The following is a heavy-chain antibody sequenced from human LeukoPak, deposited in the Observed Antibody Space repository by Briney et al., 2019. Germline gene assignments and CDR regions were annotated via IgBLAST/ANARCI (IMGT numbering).Heavy chain of an antibody. CDR1: GFTFSSYA. J-gene: IGHJ4*02. D-gene: IGHD6-19*01. CDR2: ISGSGGST. CDR3: AKDSEWLPPTPLDY. Sequence: GGSLRLSCAASGFTFSSYAMSWVRQAPGEGLEWVSAISGSGGSTYYADSVKGRFTISRDNSKNTLYLQMNSLRAEDTAVYYCAKDSEWLPPTPLDYWGQGTLVTVSS. V-gene: IGHV3-23*01.